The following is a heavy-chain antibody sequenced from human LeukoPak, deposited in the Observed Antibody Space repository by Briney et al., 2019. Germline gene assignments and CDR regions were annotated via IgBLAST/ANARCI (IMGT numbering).Heavy chain of an antibody. J-gene: IGHJ4*02. CDR1: GFNFWTYS. V-gene: IGHV3-21*01. CDR2: ISSSGDYT. CDR3: ARAYNWLNFDY. D-gene: IGHD1-1*01. Sequence: GGSLRLSCAASGFNFWTYSMNWVRQAPGKGLEWVSSISSSGDYTYYADSMKGRFTISRDNSKNTLYLQMNSLRAEDTAVYYCARAYNWLNFDYWGQGTLVTVSS.